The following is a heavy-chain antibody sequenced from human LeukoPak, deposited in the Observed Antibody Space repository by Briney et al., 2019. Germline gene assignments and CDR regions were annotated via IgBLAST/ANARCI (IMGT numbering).Heavy chain of an antibody. J-gene: IGHJ3*02. CDR3: TRDRPEYDYVWGSYLGDAFDI. CDR2: IRSKAYGGTT. Sequence: GGSLRLSCTASGFTFGDYAMSWVRQAPGKGLEWVGFIRSKAYGGTTEYAASVKGRFTISRDDSKSIAYLQMNSLKTEDTAVYYCTRDRPEYDYVWGSYLGDAFDIWGQGTMVTVSS. V-gene: IGHV3-49*04. D-gene: IGHD3-16*01. CDR1: GFTFGDYA.